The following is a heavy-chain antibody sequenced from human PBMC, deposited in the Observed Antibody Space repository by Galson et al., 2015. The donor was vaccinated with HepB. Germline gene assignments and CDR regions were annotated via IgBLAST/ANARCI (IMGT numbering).Heavy chain of an antibody. J-gene: IGHJ4*02. Sequence: SVKVSCKASGYTFTGYYMHWVRQAPGQGLEWMGWINPNSGGTNYAQKFQGRVTMTRDTSISTAYMELSRLSSDDTAVYYCARVISRWEPTPYFDYWVQGTLVTVSS. CDR1: GYTFTGYY. D-gene: IGHD1-26*01. CDR2: INPNSGGT. CDR3: ARVISRWEPTPYFDY. V-gene: IGHV1-2*02.